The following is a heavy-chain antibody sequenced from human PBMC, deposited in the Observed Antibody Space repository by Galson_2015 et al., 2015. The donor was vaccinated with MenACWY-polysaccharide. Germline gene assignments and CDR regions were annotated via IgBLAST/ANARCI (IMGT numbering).Heavy chain of an antibody. J-gene: IGHJ5*02. V-gene: IGHV4-34*01. CDR1: GGSFSVYY. CDR2: MNHSGST. D-gene: IGHD1-26*01. CDR3: ARGVGARSRFGL. Sequence: ETLPLTCAVYGGSFSVYYWSWIRQPPGKGLEWIGEMNHSGSTNCNPSLKSRVTISVDTSKNQFSLRLTSVTAADTAVYYCARGVGARSRFGLWGQGTLVSVSS.